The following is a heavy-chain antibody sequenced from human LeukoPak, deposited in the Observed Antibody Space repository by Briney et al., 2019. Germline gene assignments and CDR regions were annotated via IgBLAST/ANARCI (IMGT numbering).Heavy chain of an antibody. J-gene: IGHJ4*02. Sequence: ASVKVSCKASGYTFTSYDINWVRQATGQGLEWMGWMNPNSGNTGYAQKFQGRVTMTRNTSISTAYMELSSLRSEDTAVYYCARLVWHYAGPTFDYWGQGTLVTVSS. CDR1: GYTFTSYD. CDR2: MNPNSGNT. CDR3: ARLVWHYAGPTFDY. V-gene: IGHV1-8*01. D-gene: IGHD1-7*01.